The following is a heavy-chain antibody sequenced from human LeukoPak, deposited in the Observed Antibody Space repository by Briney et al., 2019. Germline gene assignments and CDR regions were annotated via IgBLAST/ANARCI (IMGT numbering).Heavy chain of an antibody. J-gene: IGHJ6*02. Sequence: SETLSLTCTVSGGSISSSSYYWGWIRQPPGKGLEWIGSIYYSGSTYYNPSLKSRVTISVDTSKNQFSLKLSSVTAADTAVYYCARDQAIRSGYYSYYYYYGMDVWGQGTTVTVSS. D-gene: IGHD3-9*01. CDR2: IYYSGST. CDR1: GGSISSSSYY. V-gene: IGHV4-39*07. CDR3: ARDQAIRSGYYSYYYYYGMDV.